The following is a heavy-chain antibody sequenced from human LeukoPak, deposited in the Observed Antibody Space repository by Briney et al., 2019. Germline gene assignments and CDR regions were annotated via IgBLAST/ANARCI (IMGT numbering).Heavy chain of an antibody. CDR2: IWYDGSNK. CDR1: GFTFSSYG. V-gene: IGHV3-33*06. Sequence: GRSLRLSCAASGFTFSSYGMHWVRQAPGKGLEWVAVIWYDGSNKYYADSVKGRFTISRDNSKNTLYLQMNSLRAEDTAVYYCAKDQGITIFGVVIRPFDYWGQGTLVTVSS. CDR3: AKDQGITIFGVVIRPFDY. D-gene: IGHD3-3*01. J-gene: IGHJ4*02.